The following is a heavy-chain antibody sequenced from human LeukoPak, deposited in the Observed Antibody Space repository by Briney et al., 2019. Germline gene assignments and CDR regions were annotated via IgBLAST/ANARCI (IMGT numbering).Heavy chain of an antibody. CDR1: GYSISSGYY. Sequence: SETLSPTCTVSGYSISSGYYWGWIRQPPGKGLEWIGSIYHSGSTYYNPSLKSRVTISVDTSKNQFSLKLSSVTAADTAVYYCARDSGTTGEVKFDPWGQGTLVTVSS. CDR3: ARDSGTTGEVKFDP. D-gene: IGHD3-10*01. J-gene: IGHJ5*02. V-gene: IGHV4-38-2*02. CDR2: IYHSGST.